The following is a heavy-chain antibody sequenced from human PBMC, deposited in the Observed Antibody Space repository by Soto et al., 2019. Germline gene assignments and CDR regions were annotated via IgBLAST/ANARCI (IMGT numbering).Heavy chain of an antibody. CDR2: ISGSGGST. CDR1: GFTFSNSA. V-gene: IGHV3-23*01. CDR3: AKGGGAFDI. J-gene: IGHJ3*02. D-gene: IGHD3-16*01. Sequence: EVQMLESGGGLVQPGESLRLSCAASGFTFSNSAMNWVRQAPGKGLEWVSAISGSGGSTYYADSVKGRFTISRDNSKNTLYLQMNSLRAEDTAVYYCAKGGGAFDIWGQGTMVTVSS.